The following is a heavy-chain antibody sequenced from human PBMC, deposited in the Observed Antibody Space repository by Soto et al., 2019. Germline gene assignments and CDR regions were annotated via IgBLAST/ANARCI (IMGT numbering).Heavy chain of an antibody. V-gene: IGHV4-34*01. CDR1: GGSFSGYY. CDR2: INHSGST. J-gene: IGHJ6*02. CDR3: AREYDFWSGRRIGYGMDV. Sequence: SETLSVTCAVYGGSFSGYYWSWIRQPPGKGLEWIGEINHSGSTNYNPSLKSRVTISVDTSKNQFSLKLSSVTAADTAVYYCAREYDFWSGRRIGYGMDVWGRGTMVTVSS. D-gene: IGHD3-3*01.